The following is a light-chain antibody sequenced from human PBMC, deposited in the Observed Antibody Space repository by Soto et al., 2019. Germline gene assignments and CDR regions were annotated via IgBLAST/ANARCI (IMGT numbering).Light chain of an antibody. CDR1: SSDVGGYNY. CDR3: TSYAGSNIPV. Sequence: QSALTQPPSASGSPGQSVTISCTGTSSDVGGYNYVSWYQQHPGKAPKFMIYEVIKRPSGVPDRFSGSRSGNTAALTVSGLQAEYEADYYCTSYAGSNIPVFGGGTTLTVL. CDR2: EVI. V-gene: IGLV2-8*01. J-gene: IGLJ2*01.